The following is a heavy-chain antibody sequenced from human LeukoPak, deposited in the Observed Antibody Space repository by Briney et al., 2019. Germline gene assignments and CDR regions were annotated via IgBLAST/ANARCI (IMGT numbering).Heavy chain of an antibody. D-gene: IGHD6-6*01. CDR2: IYHSGST. CDR3: ARGGIASRPSCWFDP. J-gene: IGHJ5*02. Sequence: KPSETLSLTCAVSGYSISSGYYWGWIRQPPGKGLEWIGSIYHSGSTYYNPSLKSRVTISVDTSKNQFSLKLSSVTAADTAVYYCARGGIASRPSCWFDPWGQGTQVTVPS. CDR1: GYSISSGYY. V-gene: IGHV4-38-2*01.